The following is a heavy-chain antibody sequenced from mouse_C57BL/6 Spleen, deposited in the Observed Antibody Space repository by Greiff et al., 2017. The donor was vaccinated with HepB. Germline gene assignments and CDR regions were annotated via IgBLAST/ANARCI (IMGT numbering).Heavy chain of an antibody. Sequence: EVQVVESGGGLVKPGGSLKLSCAASGFTFSDYGMHWVRQAPEKGLEWVAYISSGSSTIYYADTVKGRFTISRDNAKNTLFLQMTSLRSEDTAMYYCASRGYDYGDYAMDYWGQGTSVTVSS. D-gene: IGHD2-4*01. J-gene: IGHJ4*01. CDR2: ISSGSSTI. V-gene: IGHV5-17*01. CDR1: GFTFSDYG. CDR3: ASRGYDYGDYAMDY.